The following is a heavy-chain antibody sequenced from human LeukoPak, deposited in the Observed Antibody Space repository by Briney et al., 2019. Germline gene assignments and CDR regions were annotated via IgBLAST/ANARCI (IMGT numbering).Heavy chain of an antibody. J-gene: IGHJ4*02. Sequence: GGSLRLSCAASGFTFSSYSMNWVRQAPGKGLEWVSSISSSSSYIYYADSVKGRFTISRDNAKNSLYLQMNSLGAEDTAVYYCARAPFSSGWCYFDYWGQGTLVTVSS. CDR1: GFTFSSYS. D-gene: IGHD6-19*01. CDR2: ISSSSSYI. CDR3: ARAPFSSGWCYFDY. V-gene: IGHV3-21*01.